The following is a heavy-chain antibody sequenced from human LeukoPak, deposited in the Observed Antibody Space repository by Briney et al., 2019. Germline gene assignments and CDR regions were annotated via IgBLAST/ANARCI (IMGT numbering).Heavy chain of an antibody. CDR3: ARDTSGSYYNPHFDY. V-gene: IGHV4-61*02. CDR2: IYTSGST. Sequence: PSETLSLTXTVSGGSISSGSYYWSWIRQPAGKGLEWIGRIYTSGSTNYNPSLKSRVTISVDTSKNQFSLKLSSVTAADTAVYYCARDTSGSYYNPHFDYWGQGTLVTVSS. D-gene: IGHD3-10*01. CDR1: GGSISSGSYY. J-gene: IGHJ4*02.